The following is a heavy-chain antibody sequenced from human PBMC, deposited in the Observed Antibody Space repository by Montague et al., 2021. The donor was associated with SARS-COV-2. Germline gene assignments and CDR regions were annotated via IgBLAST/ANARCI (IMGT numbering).Heavy chain of an antibody. CDR1: GGSISSGSYY. CDR2: IYTSGST. J-gene: IGHJ6*03. D-gene: IGHD2-2*01. CDR3: ARSSGGYCSRTSCYAYYQYYMAA. V-gene: IGHV4-61*02. Sequence: TLSLTCTVSGGSISSGSYYWSWIRQPAGKGLEWIGRIYTSGSTXYNPSLESRVTISVDTSKNQFSLKLSSVTAADTAVYYCARSSGGYCSRTSCYAYYQYYMAAGGKGTTVTVSS.